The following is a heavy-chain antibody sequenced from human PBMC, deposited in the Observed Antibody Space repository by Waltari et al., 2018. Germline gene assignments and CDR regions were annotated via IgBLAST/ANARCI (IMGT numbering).Heavy chain of an antibody. CDR2: INPNSGGT. D-gene: IGHD4-17*01. Sequence: QVQLVQSGAEVKKPGASVKVSCKASGYTFTGYYMHWVRQAPGQGLEWMGRINPNSGGTTYAQKFQGRVTMTRDTSISTAYMELSRLRSDDTAVYYCARSTVVSDAFDIWGQGTMVTVSS. CDR1: GYTFTGYY. CDR3: ARSTVVSDAFDI. J-gene: IGHJ3*02. V-gene: IGHV1-2*06.